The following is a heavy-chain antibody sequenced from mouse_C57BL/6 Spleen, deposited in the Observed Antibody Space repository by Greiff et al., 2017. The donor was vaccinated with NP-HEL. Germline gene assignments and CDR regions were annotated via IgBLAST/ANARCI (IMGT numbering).Heavy chain of an antibody. V-gene: IGHV7-3*01. D-gene: IGHD1-1*01. Sequence: EVQRVESGGGLIQPGGSLSLSCAASGFTFTDYYMSWVRQPPGKALEWLGFIRNKANGYTTAYSASVKGRFTISRDNSQSILYLQMNALRAEDSATYYCARIYYDGLDYWGQGTTLTVSS. J-gene: IGHJ2*01. CDR1: GFTFTDYY. CDR2: IRNKANGYTT. CDR3: ARIYYDGLDY.